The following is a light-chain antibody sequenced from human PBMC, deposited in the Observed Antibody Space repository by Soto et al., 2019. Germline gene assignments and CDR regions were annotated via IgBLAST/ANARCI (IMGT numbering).Light chain of an antibody. CDR1: SSDVGDYNF. CDR2: EVS. V-gene: IGLV2-8*01. J-gene: IGLJ2*01. CDR3: SSYAGSNHVV. Sequence: QSALTQPPSASGSPGQSVTISCTGTSSDVGDYNFVSWYQHHPGKAPKVMIYEVSKRPSGVPDRFSGSKSGNTASLTVSGLQAEDEDDYYCSSYAGSNHVVFGGGTKLTVL.